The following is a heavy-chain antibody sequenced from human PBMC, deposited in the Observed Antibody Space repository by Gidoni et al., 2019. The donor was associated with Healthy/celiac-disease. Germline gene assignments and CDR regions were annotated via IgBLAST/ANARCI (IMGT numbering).Heavy chain of an antibody. CDR3: ARVRDDDGSGRYYFDY. D-gene: IGHD3-10*01. Sequence: QVQLQESGPGLVKPSGTLSLTCAVSGGSLSSRNWWSWVRQPPGKGLEWIGEIYHSGSTNYNPSLKRRVTISVDKSKNQFAQKLSSVTAADTAVYYCARVRDDDGSGRYYFDYWGQGTLVTVSS. CDR1: GGSLSSRNW. V-gene: IGHV4-4*02. J-gene: IGHJ4*02. CDR2: IYHSGST.